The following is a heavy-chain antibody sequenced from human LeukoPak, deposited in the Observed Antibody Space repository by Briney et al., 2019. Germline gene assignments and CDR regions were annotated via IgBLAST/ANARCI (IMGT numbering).Heavy chain of an antibody. D-gene: IGHD6-19*01. CDR3: ARDSRYGYSSGWYPAFDI. CDR2: IYHSGST. J-gene: IGHJ3*02. CDR1: GYSISSGYY. V-gene: IGHV4-38-2*02. Sequence: SETLSLTCTVSGYSISSGYYWGWIRQPPGKGLEWIGSIYHSGSTYYNPSLKSRVTISVDTSKNQFSLKLSSVTAADAAVYYCARDSRYGYSSGWYPAFDIWGQGTMVTVSS.